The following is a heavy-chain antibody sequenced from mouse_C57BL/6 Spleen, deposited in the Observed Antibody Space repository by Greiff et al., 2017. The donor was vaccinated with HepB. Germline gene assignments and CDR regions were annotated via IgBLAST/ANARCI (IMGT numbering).Heavy chain of an antibody. D-gene: IGHD2-2*01. Sequence: EVHLVESGPGLVKPSQSLSLTCSVTGYSITSGYYWNWIRQFPGNKLEWMGYISYDGSNNYNPSLKNRISITRDTSKNQFFLKLNSVTTEDTATYYCARDGYDRGGYFDYWGQGTTLTVSS. CDR1: GYSITSGYY. CDR3: ARDGYDRGGYFDY. V-gene: IGHV3-6*01. J-gene: IGHJ2*01. CDR2: ISYDGSN.